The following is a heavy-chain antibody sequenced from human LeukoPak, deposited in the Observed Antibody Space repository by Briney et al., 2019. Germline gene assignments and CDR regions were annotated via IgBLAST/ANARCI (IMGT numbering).Heavy chain of an antibody. J-gene: IGHJ6*02. CDR1: GGSISSYY. CDR3: ARHGWSAAGTGPYYYYGMDV. V-gene: IGHV4-4*07. Sequence: SETLSLTCTVSGGSISSYYWSWIRQPAGKGLEWIGRIYTSGSTNYNPSLKSRVTMSVDTSKNQFSLRLSSVTAADTAVYYCARHGWSAAGTGPYYYYGMDVWGQGTTVTVSS. CDR2: IYTSGST. D-gene: IGHD6-13*01.